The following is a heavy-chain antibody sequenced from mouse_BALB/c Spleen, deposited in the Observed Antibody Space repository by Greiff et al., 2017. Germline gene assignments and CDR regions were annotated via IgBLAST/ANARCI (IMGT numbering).Heavy chain of an antibody. V-gene: IGHV2-2*02. J-gene: IGHJ4*01. CDR1: GFSLTSYG. CDR2: IWSGGST. CDR3: ARTPLKGYAMDY. Sequence: VQVVESGPGLVAPSQSLSITCTVSGFSLTSYGVHWVRQSPGKGLEWLGVIWSGGSTDYNAAFISRLSISKDNSKSQVFFKMNSLQANDTAIYYCARTPLKGYAMDYWGQGTSVTVSS.